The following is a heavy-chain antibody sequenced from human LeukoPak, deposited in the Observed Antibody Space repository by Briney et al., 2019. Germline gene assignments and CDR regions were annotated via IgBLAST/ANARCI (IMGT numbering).Heavy chain of an antibody. V-gene: IGHV4-59*01. CDR3: ARAPLGSSAWGGQIYYFDS. D-gene: IGHD3-16*01. CDR2: IYYSGST. Sequence: SETLSLTCTVSGGSISSYYWSWIRQPPGKGLEWIGYIYYSGSTNYNPSLKSRVTISVDTSKNQFSLKPSSVTAADTAVYYCARAPLGSSAWGGQIYYFDSWGQGTLVTVSS. J-gene: IGHJ4*02. CDR1: GGSISSYY.